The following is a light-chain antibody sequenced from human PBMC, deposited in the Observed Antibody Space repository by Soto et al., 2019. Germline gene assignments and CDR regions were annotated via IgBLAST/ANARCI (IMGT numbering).Light chain of an antibody. J-gene: IGKJ3*01. CDR1: QDIRNY. Sequence: DIQLTQSPSSLSASVGDRVTLICRASQDIRNYLSWYQQKPGTAPKLLVYAASTLQSGVPSRFSGSGSGTDFTLSIISLQPEDVASYFCQKYNFAPFTFGPGTKVEI. CDR2: AAS. CDR3: QKYNFAPFT. V-gene: IGKV1-27*01.